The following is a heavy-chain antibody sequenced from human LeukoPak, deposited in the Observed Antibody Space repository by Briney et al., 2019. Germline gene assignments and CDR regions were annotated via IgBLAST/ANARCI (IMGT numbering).Heavy chain of an antibody. Sequence: GGSLRLSCAASGLTFSSYAMSWVRQAPGKGLEWVSAISGSGGSTYYADSVKGRFTISRDNSKNTLYLQMNSLRAEDTAVYYCAKDPERDYYGSGSYYDYWGQGTLVTVSS. CDR1: GLTFSSYA. CDR2: ISGSGGST. D-gene: IGHD3-10*01. J-gene: IGHJ4*02. V-gene: IGHV3-23*01. CDR3: AKDPERDYYGSGSYYDY.